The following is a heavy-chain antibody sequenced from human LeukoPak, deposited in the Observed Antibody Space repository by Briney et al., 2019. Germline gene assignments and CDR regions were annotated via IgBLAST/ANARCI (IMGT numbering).Heavy chain of an antibody. Sequence: ASVKVSCKASGYTFTSYGISWVRQAPGQGLEWMGWISAYNGNTNYAQKLQGRVTMTTDTSTSTAYMELRSLRSDDTAVYYCARAEYTKADYYYYYMDVWGKGTTVTVSS. CDR1: GYTFTSYG. D-gene: IGHD2/OR15-2a*01. CDR3: ARAEYTKADYYYYYMDV. J-gene: IGHJ6*03. CDR2: ISAYNGNT. V-gene: IGHV1-18*01.